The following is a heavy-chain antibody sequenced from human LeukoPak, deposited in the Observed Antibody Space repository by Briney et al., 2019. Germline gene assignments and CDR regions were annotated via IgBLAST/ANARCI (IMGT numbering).Heavy chain of an antibody. CDR2: IYYSGST. D-gene: IGHD3-22*01. CDR1: GFTFSSYA. J-gene: IGHJ4*02. Sequence: GSLRLSCAASGFTFSSYAMSWVRQAPGKGLEWIGSIYYSGSTYYNPSLKSRVTISVDTSKNQFSLKLSSVTAADTAVYYCARITYYYDSSGYYYPFPFDYWGQGTLVTVSS. V-gene: IGHV4-38-2*01. CDR3: ARITYYYDSSGYYYPFPFDY.